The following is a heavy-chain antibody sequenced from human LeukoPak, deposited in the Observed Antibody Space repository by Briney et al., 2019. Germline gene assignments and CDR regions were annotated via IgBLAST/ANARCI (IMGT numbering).Heavy chain of an antibody. Sequence: PGRSLRLSCVDSGFTFTGHSMHWVRQAPGKGLEWVAVVADDEKTIFYADSLKGRFTVSRDNSKNTVYLQMNSLRDEDTAVYYCAREKQSGGTPFDYWGQGSLVTVSS. CDR1: GFTFTGHS. D-gene: IGHD1-26*01. J-gene: IGHJ4*02. V-gene: IGHV3-30*04. CDR2: VADDEKTI. CDR3: AREKQSGGTPFDY.